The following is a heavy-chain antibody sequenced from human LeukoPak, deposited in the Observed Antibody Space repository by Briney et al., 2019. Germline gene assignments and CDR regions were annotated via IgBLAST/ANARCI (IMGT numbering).Heavy chain of an antibody. J-gene: IGHJ4*02. CDR1: GGSISSSSYY. CDR2: IYYSGST. CDR3: ARLGDRSGYYPFDY. D-gene: IGHD3-22*01. Sequence: SETLSLTCTVSGGSISSSSYYWGWIRQPPGKGLEWIGSIYYSGSTYYNPSLKSRVTISVDKSKNQFSLKLSSVTAADTAVYYCARLGDRSGYYPFDYWGQGTLVTVSS. V-gene: IGHV4-39*07.